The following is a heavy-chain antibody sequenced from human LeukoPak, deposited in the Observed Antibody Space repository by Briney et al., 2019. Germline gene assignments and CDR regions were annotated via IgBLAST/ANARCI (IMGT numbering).Heavy chain of an antibody. CDR3: ARGRYYYGSGSSYWYFDL. D-gene: IGHD3-10*01. CDR1: GFTVSSSY. CDR2: IYSGGST. Sequence: GGSLRLSCAASGFTVSSSYMSWVRQAPGKGLEWVSVIYSGGSTYYADSVKGRLTISRDNSKNTLYLQMNSLRAEDTAVYYCARGRYYYGSGSSYWYFDLWGRGTLVTVSS. V-gene: IGHV3-66*01. J-gene: IGHJ2*01.